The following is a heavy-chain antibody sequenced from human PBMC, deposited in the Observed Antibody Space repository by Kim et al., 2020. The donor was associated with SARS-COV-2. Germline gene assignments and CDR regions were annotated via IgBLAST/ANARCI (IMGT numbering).Heavy chain of an antibody. CDR2: ISSSGSTI. CDR3: ARTRLITIFGVVIKKISRESDHYYYYGMDV. D-gene: IGHD3-3*01. V-gene: IGHV3-48*03. Sequence: GGSLRLSCAASGFTFSSYEMNWVRQAPGKGLEWVSHISSSGSTIYYADSVKGRFTISRDNAKNSLYLQMNSLRAEDTAVYYCARTRLITIFGVVIKKISRESDHYYYYGMDVWGQGTTVTVSS. CDR1: GFTFSSYE. J-gene: IGHJ6*02.